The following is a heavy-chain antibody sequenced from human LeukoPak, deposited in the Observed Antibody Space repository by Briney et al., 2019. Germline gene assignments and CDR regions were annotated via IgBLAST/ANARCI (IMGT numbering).Heavy chain of an antibody. CDR3: ARDQIAVAGNFDY. Sequence: SVKVSCKASGGTFSSYAISWVRQAPGQGLEWMGRIIPIFGKANYAQKFQGRVTITTDESTSTAYMELSSLRSEDTAVYYCARDQIAVAGNFDYWGQGTLVTVSS. V-gene: IGHV1-69*05. J-gene: IGHJ4*02. D-gene: IGHD6-19*01. CDR2: IIPIFGKA. CDR1: GGTFSSYA.